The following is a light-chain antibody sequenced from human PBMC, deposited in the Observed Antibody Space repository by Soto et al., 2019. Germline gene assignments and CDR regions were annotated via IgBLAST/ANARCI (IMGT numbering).Light chain of an antibody. CDR3: SSYAGNNDFDV. Sequence: QSALTQPPSASGSPGQSVTISCTGTSSDVGGYSYVSWYQQHPGKAPKLMIYEVNKRPSGVPDRFSGSKSGNTASLTVSGRQAEDEADYYCSSYAGNNDFDVFVTGTKVTVL. CDR1: SSDVGGYSY. J-gene: IGLJ1*01. CDR2: EVN. V-gene: IGLV2-8*01.